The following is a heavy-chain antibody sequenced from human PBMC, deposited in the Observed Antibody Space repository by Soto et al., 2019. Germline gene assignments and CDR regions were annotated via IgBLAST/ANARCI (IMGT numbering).Heavy chain of an antibody. CDR1: GFAFSKYA. V-gene: IGHV3-23*01. CDR2: ISANGAIT. CDR3: AKDKYTDSVRKVWFFDY. J-gene: IGHJ2*01. D-gene: IGHD2-15*01. Sequence: EVHLLESGGGLVKPGGSLRLSCAASGFAFSKYAMSWVRLAPGKGLEWVSSISANGAITDYADSVKGRFTISRDNFQNILFLQMDSLTGDDTALYFCAKDKYTDSVRKVWFFDYWGRGTLVTVSS.